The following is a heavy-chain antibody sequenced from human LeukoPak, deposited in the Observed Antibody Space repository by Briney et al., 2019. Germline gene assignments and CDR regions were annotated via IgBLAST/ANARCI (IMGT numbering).Heavy chain of an antibody. D-gene: IGHD3-22*01. V-gene: IGHV5-51*01. CDR1: GYSFISYW. CDR2: IYPGDSDT. CDR3: ASCHDSSGYLEPYAFDI. J-gene: IGHJ3*02. Sequence: GESLKISCKGSGYSFISYWIGWVRQMPGKGLEWMGIIYPGDSDTRYSPSFQGQVTISADKSISTAYLQWSSLKASDTAMYYCASCHDSSGYLEPYAFDIWGQGTMVTVSS.